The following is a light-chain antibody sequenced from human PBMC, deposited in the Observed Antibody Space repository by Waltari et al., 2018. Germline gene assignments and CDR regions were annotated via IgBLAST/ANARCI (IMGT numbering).Light chain of an antibody. J-gene: IGLJ1*01. CDR1: SPNIGAGYD. CDR3: QSYDSSLSGSYV. V-gene: IGLV1-40*01. CDR2: GNS. Sequence: QSVLTQPPSVSGAPGQRVTISCTGSSPNIGAGYDVHWYQQLPGTAPNLLIYGNSNRPSGVPDRFSGSKSGPSASLAITGLQAEDEADYYCQSYDSSLSGSYVFGTGTKVTVL.